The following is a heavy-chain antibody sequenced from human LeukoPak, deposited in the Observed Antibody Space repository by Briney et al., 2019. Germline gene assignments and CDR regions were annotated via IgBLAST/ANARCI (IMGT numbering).Heavy chain of an antibody. D-gene: IGHD3-22*01. Sequence: SETLSLTCTVSGGSISSGDYYWSWIRQPPGKGLEWIGYIYYSGSTYYNPSLKSRVTISVDTSKNQISLRLSSVTAADTAVHYCARIVVEDDAFDIWGQGTMVTVSS. CDR2: IYYSGST. V-gene: IGHV4-30-4*01. CDR3: ARIVVEDDAFDI. CDR1: GGSISSGDYY. J-gene: IGHJ3*02.